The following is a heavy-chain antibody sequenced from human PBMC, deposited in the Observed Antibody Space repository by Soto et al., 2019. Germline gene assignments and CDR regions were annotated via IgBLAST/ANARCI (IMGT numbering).Heavy chain of an antibody. CDR1: GFTFSSYA. Sequence: LRLSCAASGFTFSSYAMSWVRQAPGKGLEWVSAISGSGGSTYYADSVKGRFTISRDNSKNTLYLQMNSLRAEDTAVYYCADDSSGYYYGMDVWGQGTTVTVSS. CDR2: ISGSGGST. D-gene: IGHD3-22*01. V-gene: IGHV3-23*01. J-gene: IGHJ6*02. CDR3: ADDSSGYYYGMDV.